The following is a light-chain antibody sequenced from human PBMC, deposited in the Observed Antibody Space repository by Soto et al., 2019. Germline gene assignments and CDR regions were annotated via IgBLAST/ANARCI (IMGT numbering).Light chain of an antibody. CDR2: DAS. Sequence: EIVMTQSPATPSVSPGERTTLACRASQSVSSNLAWYQQRPGQAPRLLIYDASTRATGNPSRFSGSGSGTEFTPTISTPQSEAVAVDYCQPYNNWPPTFGQGTKL. J-gene: IGKJ2*01. CDR3: QPYNNWPPT. CDR1: QSVSSN. V-gene: IGKV3-15*01.